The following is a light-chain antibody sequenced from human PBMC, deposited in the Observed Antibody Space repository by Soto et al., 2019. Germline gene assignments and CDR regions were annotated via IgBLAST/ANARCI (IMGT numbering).Light chain of an antibody. CDR3: CSYAGSSTFAV. Sequence: QSVLTQPASVSGSPGQSMTISCTGTSSDVGSYNLVSWYQQHPGKAPKLMIYEVSKRPSGVSNRFSGSKSGNTASLTISGLQAEDEADYYCCSYAGSSTFAVFGGGTKLTVL. CDR1: SSDVGSYNL. J-gene: IGLJ2*01. V-gene: IGLV2-23*02. CDR2: EVS.